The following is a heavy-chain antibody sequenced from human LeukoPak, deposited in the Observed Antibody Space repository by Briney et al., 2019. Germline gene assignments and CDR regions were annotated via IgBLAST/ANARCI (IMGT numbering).Heavy chain of an antibody. CDR3: ASALAYCGGDCYSVDY. J-gene: IGHJ4*02. CDR1: GGTFSSYA. D-gene: IGHD2-21*02. Sequence: ASVKVSCKASGGTFSSYANSWVRQAPGQGLEWMGGIIPIFGTANYAQKFQGRVTITADESTSTAYMELSSLRSEDTAVYYCASALAYCGGDCYSVDYWGQGTLVTVSS. V-gene: IGHV1-69*13. CDR2: IIPIFGTA.